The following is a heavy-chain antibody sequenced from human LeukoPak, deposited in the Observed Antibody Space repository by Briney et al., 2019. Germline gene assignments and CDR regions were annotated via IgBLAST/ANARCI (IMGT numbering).Heavy chain of an antibody. CDR3: ARHLRTPFDN. J-gene: IGHJ4*02. V-gene: IGHV1-8*03. CDR1: GYTFTSND. Sequence: ASVKVSCKASGYTFTSNDINWVRQAPGQGPEWMGWINPNSGDSGYAQKFRGRVIITRDTSISTAYMELNSLRSEDTAVYYCARHLRTPFDNGGQGPRVTFPS. CDR2: INPNSGDS. D-gene: IGHD2-15*01.